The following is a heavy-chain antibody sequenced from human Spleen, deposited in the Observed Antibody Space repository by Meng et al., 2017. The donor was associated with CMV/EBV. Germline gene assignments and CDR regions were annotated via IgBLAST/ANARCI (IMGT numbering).Heavy chain of an antibody. CDR3: ATENAALADN. V-gene: IGHV3-48*04. CDR2: ISGGTTYSM. J-gene: IGHJ4*02. D-gene: IGHD6-19*01. Sequence: GGSLRLSCAASGFNFNIYSMNWVRQAPRKGLEWVSHISGGTTYSMYYADSVKGRFTISRDNAKNSLYLQINSLRVEDTAVYYCATENAALADNWGQGTLVTVSS. CDR1: GFNFNIYS.